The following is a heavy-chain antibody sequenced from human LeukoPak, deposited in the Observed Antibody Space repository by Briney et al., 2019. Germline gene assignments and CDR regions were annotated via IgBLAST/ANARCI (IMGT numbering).Heavy chain of an antibody. Sequence: GGSLRLSCAASGFTFSSYAMSWVRQAPGKGLEWVPAISGSGGSTYYADSVKGRFTISRDNSKNTLYLQMNSLRAEDTAVYYCAKDKYSSSWYDAFDIWGQGTMVTVSS. D-gene: IGHD6-13*01. CDR1: GFTFSSYA. J-gene: IGHJ3*02. V-gene: IGHV3-23*01. CDR3: AKDKYSSSWYDAFDI. CDR2: ISGSGGST.